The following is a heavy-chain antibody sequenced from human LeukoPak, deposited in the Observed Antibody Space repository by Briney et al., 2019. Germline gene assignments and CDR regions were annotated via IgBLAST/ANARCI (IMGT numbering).Heavy chain of an antibody. J-gene: IGHJ4*02. CDR2: VSGSGSTT. CDR3: AKSLDYGGNRARLDF. Sequence: GGSLRLSCAASGFTFSTYGMNWVRQAPGKGLEWVSAVSGSGSTTYYARSVKGRFTVSRDNSKNTLYLQMNSLRVDDTAVYYCAKSLDYGGNRARLDFWGQGTLVTVSS. V-gene: IGHV3-23*01. CDR1: GFTFSTYG. D-gene: IGHD4-23*01.